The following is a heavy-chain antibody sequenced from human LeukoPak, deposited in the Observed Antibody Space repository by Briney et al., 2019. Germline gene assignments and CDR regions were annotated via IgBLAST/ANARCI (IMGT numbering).Heavy chain of an antibody. D-gene: IGHD3-22*01. CDR3: ARDINYYDSSGFLCY. Sequence: GGSLRLSCAASGFTFSSYWMSWVRQAPGKGLEWVANIKQDGSEKYYVDSVKGQFTISRDNAKNSLYLQMNSLRAEDTAVYYCARDINYYDSSGFLCYWGQGTLVTVSS. CDR1: GFTFSSYW. CDR2: IKQDGSEK. J-gene: IGHJ4*02. V-gene: IGHV3-7*01.